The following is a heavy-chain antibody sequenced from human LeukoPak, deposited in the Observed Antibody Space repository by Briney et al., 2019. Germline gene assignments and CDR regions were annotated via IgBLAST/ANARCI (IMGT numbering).Heavy chain of an antibody. CDR3: ASHYYDFWSGFPL. CDR2: ISTNDRTT. D-gene: IGHD3-3*01. Sequence: PGGSLRLSCAASGFILSDYYMSWIRQAPGKGLEWVAYISTNDRTTYYADSVKGRFTISRDNAKNSLYLQMNSLRAEDTAVYYCASHYYDFWSGFPLWGQGTLVTVSS. V-gene: IGHV3-11*04. CDR1: GFILSDYY. J-gene: IGHJ4*02.